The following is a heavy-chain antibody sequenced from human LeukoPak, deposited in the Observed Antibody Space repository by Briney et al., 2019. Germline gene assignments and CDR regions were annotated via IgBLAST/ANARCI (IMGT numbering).Heavy chain of an antibody. CDR3: ARDLHRDSYGLLGDY. CDR1: GFTFSSYA. J-gene: IGHJ4*02. D-gene: IGHD5-18*01. Sequence: GGSLRLSCAASGFTFSSYAMHWVRQAPGKGLEWVAVISYDGSNKYYADSVKGRFTISRDNSKNTLYLQMNSLRAEDTAVYYCARDLHRDSYGLLGDYWGQGTLVTVSS. V-gene: IGHV3-30*04. CDR2: ISYDGSNK.